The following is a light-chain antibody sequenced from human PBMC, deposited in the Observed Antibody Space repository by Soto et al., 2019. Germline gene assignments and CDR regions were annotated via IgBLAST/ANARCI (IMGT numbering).Light chain of an antibody. V-gene: IGLV2-14*03. J-gene: IGLJ2*01. CDR1: SSDVGGYNY. CDR2: DVN. CDR3: SSHTSSDTRI. Sequence: QSALTQPASVSGSPGQSITISCTGTSSDVGGYNYVSWYQQHPGKAPKLMIYDVNTRPSGVANRFSGSKSGNTASLTISGLQAEDEADYYCSSHTSSDTRIFGGGTKLTVL.